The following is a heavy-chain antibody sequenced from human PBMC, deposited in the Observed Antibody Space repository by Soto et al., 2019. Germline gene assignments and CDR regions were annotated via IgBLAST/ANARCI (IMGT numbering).Heavy chain of an antibody. Sequence: ASVEVSCKXSGYTFTGYYMHWVRQAPGQGLEWMGWINPNSGGTNYAQKLQGRVTMTRDPSISTAYMELSRLRSDDTAVYYCARDIDMDIVVEVAATAPGYWGQGTLVTVSS. D-gene: IGHD2-15*01. CDR1: GYTFTGYY. V-gene: IGHV1-2*02. J-gene: IGHJ4*02. CDR3: ARDIDMDIVVEVAATAPGY. CDR2: INPNSGGT.